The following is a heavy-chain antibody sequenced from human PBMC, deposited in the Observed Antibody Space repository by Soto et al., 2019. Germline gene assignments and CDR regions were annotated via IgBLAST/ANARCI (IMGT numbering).Heavy chain of an antibody. V-gene: IGHV3-30*18. CDR3: AKSPPAVAGYFDY. CDR1: GFTFRSSG. Sequence: QVQLVESGGGVVQPGRSLRLSCAASGFTFRSSGMHWVRQAPGKGLEWVAVTSFDGSSGYYADSVRGRFTISRDNSNNTLYLQMNSLRAEDTAVYYCAKSPPAVAGYFDYWGQGTLVTVSS. CDR2: TSFDGSSG. J-gene: IGHJ4*02. D-gene: IGHD6-19*01.